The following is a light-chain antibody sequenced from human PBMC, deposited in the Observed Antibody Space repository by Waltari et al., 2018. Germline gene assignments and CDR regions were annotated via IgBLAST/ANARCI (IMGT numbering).Light chain of an antibody. CDR3: ASWDDRLTGGVV. Sequence: QSALTQPASASGTPGERVTISCSGSSSNLGGNSVNWYQQIPGPAPNLLIHGNHQRPSGVPDRFSGSKSGTSASLVISGLQSEDEADYDCASWDDRLTGGVVFGGGTKLTVL. J-gene: IGLJ2*01. CDR2: GNH. V-gene: IGLV1-44*01. CDR1: SSNLGGNS.